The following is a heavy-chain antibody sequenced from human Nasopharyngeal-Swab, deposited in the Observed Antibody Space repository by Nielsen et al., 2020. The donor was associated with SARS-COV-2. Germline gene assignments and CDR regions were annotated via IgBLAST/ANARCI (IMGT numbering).Heavy chain of an antibody. V-gene: IGHV1-69*04. CDR3: ARGDYRGTYYFDY. CDR1: FSNYA. Sequence: KISCKASFSNYAISWVRQAPGQGLEWMGRIIPILGITNYAQKFHDRVTTTADKSTSTAYMELSGLRSEDTAVYYCARGDYRGTYYFDYWGQGTLVTVSP. J-gene: IGHJ4*02. CDR2: IIPILGIT. D-gene: IGHD1-26*01.